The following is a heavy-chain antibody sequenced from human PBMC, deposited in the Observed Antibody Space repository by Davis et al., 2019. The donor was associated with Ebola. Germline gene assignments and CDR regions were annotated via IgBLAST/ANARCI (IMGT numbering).Heavy chain of an antibody. CDR3: ASGSHAVYYYYNMDV. CDR2: ISTYNGNT. Sequence: AASVKVSCKASGYTFSCYGISWVRQAPGQGLEWMGWISTYNGNTQYAQKLQGRVTMTTDTSTSTAYMELRSLRSDDTAVYYCASGSHAVYYYYNMDVWGQGTTVTVSS. CDR1: GYTFSCYG. J-gene: IGHJ6*02. V-gene: IGHV1-18*01.